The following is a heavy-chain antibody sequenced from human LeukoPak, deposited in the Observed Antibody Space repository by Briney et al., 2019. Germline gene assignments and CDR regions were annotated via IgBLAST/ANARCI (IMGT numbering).Heavy chain of an antibody. Sequence: GGSLRLSCAASGFTVSSNYMSWVRQAPGKGLEWVSVIYSGGSTYYADSVKGRFTISRDNSKNTLYLQMNSLRAEDTAVYYCAKDGKYSSGWYDYWGQGTLVTVSS. D-gene: IGHD6-19*01. J-gene: IGHJ4*02. CDR2: IYSGGST. CDR1: GFTVSSNY. V-gene: IGHV3-66*02. CDR3: AKDGKYSSGWYDY.